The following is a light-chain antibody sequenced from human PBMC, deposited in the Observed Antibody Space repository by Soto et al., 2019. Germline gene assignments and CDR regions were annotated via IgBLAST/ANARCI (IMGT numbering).Light chain of an antibody. V-gene: IGKV3-15*01. CDR1: QSVSSN. CDR3: QQYGSSPPST. Sequence: EIVMTQSPSTLSVSPGERATLSCRASQSVSSNLAWYQQKPGQAPRLLIHGASTRATDIPARFSGSGSGTEFTLTISSLQSGDFAVYYCQQYGSSPPSTFGQGTKV. J-gene: IGKJ1*01. CDR2: GAS.